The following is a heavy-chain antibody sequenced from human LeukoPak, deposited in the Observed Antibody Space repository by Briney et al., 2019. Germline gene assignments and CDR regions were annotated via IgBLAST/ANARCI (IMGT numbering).Heavy chain of an antibody. V-gene: IGHV4-38-2*02. D-gene: IGHD6-19*01. CDR2: IYHSGST. CDR1: GDSISSGYY. CDR3: ARLQYSSGWSTDAFDI. J-gene: IGHJ3*02. Sequence: SETRSLTCTVSGDSISSGYYWGWIRQPPGKGLEWIGSIYHSGSTYYNPSLKSRVTISVDTSKNQFSLKLSSVTAADTAVYYCARLQYSSGWSTDAFDIWGQGTIVTVSS.